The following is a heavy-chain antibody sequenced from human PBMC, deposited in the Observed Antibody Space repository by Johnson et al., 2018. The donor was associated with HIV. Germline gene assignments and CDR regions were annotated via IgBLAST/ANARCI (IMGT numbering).Heavy chain of an antibody. D-gene: IGHD5-18*01. CDR2: ISYDGRNK. CDR3: ARAPGYSRAFDI. Sequence: QVQLVESGGGVVQTGRSLRLSCAASGFPFSTYAMHWVRQSPGKGLEWVAVISYDGRNKYYADSVKGRFTISRDNSKNTLYLRMSSLRAEDTAVYYCARAPGYSRAFDIWGQGTMVTVST. CDR1: GFPFSTYA. J-gene: IGHJ3*02. V-gene: IGHV3-30*04.